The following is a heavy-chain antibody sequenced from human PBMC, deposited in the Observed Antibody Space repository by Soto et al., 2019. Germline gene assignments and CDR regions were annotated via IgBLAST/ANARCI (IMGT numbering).Heavy chain of an antibody. CDR1: GASINTFSYF. CDR3: ARRGTYYFDY. CDR2: VHSTGNT. V-gene: IGHV4-31*03. J-gene: IGHJ4*02. Sequence: QVQLRESGPGLVEPSQTLSLTCTASGASINTFSYFWSWIRQHPQKVLEWIGYVHSTGNTYYNPSLESRVTISIDTSENKFSLDLDSLTAADTAVYYCARRGTYYFDYWGQGIRVTVSS. D-gene: IGHD5-12*01.